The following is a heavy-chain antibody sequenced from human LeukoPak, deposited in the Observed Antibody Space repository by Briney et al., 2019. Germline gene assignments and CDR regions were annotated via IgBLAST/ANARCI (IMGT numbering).Heavy chain of an antibody. CDR2: ISGYNGKT. CDR3: ARAGSSAFDY. CDR1: GYNFTKYG. Sequence: SVKVSCKASGYNFTKYGITWVREAPGQGLEWMGWISGYNGKTDYLEKLQDRVTMTTDTSSTTAYMELRSLKSDDAAVYYCARAGSSAFDYWGQGTLVTVSS. J-gene: IGHJ4*02. V-gene: IGHV1-18*01. D-gene: IGHD6-13*01.